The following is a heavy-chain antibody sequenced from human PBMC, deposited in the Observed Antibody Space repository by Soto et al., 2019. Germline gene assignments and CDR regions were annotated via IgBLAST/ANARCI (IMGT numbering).Heavy chain of an antibody. J-gene: IGHJ4*02. CDR1: GFSFSSYA. D-gene: IGHD2-15*01. CDR3: TKERYCSGGSCSGDFDF. Sequence: GGSLRLSCAASGFSFSSYAMSWVRQAPGRGLEWVSAISGSGSSTYYADSVKGRFTISRDISKNTLYLQMNSLRAEDTAVYYCTKERYCSGGSCSGDFDFWGQGTLVTVSS. V-gene: IGHV3-23*01. CDR2: ISGSGSST.